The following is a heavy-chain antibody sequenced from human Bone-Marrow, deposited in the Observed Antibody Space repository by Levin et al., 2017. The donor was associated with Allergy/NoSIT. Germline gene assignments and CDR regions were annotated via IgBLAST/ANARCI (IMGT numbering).Heavy chain of an antibody. D-gene: IGHD3-10*01. V-gene: IGHV3-48*01. CDR1: GFAFSDYS. J-gene: IGHJ4*02. Sequence: SCAASGFAFSDYSLNWVRQAPGKGLEWISYITSASGTRFYADSVKGRFTISRDNARNSLHLHMSNLRADDTAVYYCARAAWSAEFLDHWGRGTLVTVSS. CDR2: ITSASGTR. CDR3: ARAAWSAEFLDH.